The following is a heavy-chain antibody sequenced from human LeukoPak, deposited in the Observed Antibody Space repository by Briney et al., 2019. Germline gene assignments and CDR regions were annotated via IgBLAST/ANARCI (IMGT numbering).Heavy chain of an antibody. J-gene: IGHJ4*02. V-gene: IGHV3-43*02. CDR1: GFTFDDYA. CDR2: IRADGITT. Sequence: PGGSLRLSCAASGFTFDDYAMHWVRQAPGKGLEWVSLIRADGITTYYADSVKGRFTISRDSSKNSLYLQMNSLRTEDSALYYCAKDYYWGQGTLVTVSP. CDR3: AKDYY.